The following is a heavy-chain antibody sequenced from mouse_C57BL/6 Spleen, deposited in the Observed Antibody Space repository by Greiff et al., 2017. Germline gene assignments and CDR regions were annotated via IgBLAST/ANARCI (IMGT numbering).Heavy chain of an antibody. Sequence: VQLQQSGPELVKPGASVKMSCKASGYTFTDYNMHWVKQSHGKSLEWIGYINPNNGGTSFNQQFKGKAPLTVNQSSSTAYMEHRSLRSENSEVYYCARRRRGYYGSNYAMDDWGQGTSVTVSS. CDR1: GYTFTDYN. D-gene: IGHD1-1*01. CDR3: ARRRRGYYGSNYAMDD. CDR2: INPNNGGT. J-gene: IGHJ4*01. V-gene: IGHV1-22*01.